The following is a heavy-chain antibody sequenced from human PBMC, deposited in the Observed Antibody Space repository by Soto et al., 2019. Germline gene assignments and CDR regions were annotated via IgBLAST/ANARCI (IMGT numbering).Heavy chain of an antibody. D-gene: IGHD3-22*01. CDR3: ARMSRDYYDSSGHYYTFDY. CDR2: IDPSDSYT. Sequence: GESLKISCKGSGYSFTSYWIRWVRQMPGKGLDWMGRIDPSDSYTNYSPSFQGHVTISADKSISTAYLQWSSLKASDTAMYYCARMSRDYYDSSGHYYTFDYWGQGTLVTASS. V-gene: IGHV5-10-1*01. CDR1: GYSFTSYW. J-gene: IGHJ4*02.